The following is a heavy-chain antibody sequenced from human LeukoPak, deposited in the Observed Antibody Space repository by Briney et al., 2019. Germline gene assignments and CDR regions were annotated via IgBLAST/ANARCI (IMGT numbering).Heavy chain of an antibody. J-gene: IGHJ4*02. CDR1: GFTFSSYS. CDR3: ARASGSGRLPEDY. Sequence: GGCLRLSCAASGFTFSSYSMNWVRQAPGKGLKWISYISSSNSTIYYADSVKGRFTISRDNAKNSLYLQMNSLRAEDTAVYYCARASGSGRLPEDYWGQGTLVTVSS. CDR2: ISSSNSTI. V-gene: IGHV3-48*04. D-gene: IGHD3-10*01.